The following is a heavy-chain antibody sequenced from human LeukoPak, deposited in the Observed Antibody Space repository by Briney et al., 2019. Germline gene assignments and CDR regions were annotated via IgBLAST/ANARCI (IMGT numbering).Heavy chain of an antibody. CDR2: IIPIFGTA. CDR3: ARDVVITKSFDY. Sequence: EASVKVSCKASGGTFSSYAISWVRQAPGQGLEWMGRIIPIFGTANYAQKFQGRVTITTDESTSTAYMELSSLRSEDTAVYYCARDVVITKSFDYWGQGTLVTVSS. V-gene: IGHV1-69*05. J-gene: IGHJ4*02. D-gene: IGHD3-22*01. CDR1: GGTFSSYA.